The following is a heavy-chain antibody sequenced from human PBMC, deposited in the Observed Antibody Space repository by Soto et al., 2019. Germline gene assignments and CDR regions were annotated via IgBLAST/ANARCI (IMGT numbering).Heavy chain of an antibody. Sequence: GESLKISCKGSGYSFTSYWIGWVRQMPGKGLEWMGIIYPGDSDTRYSPSFQGQVTISADKSISTAYLQWSSLKASDTAMYYCARLSTWNGGPYGIDVWGQGTTVTVSS. V-gene: IGHV5-51*01. D-gene: IGHD1-1*01. CDR2: IYPGDSDT. CDR3: ARLSTWNGGPYGIDV. CDR1: GYSFTSYW. J-gene: IGHJ6*02.